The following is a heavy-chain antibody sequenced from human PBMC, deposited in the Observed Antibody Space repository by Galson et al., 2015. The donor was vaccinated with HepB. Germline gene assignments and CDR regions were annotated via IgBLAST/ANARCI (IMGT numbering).Heavy chain of an antibody. J-gene: IGHJ6*02. V-gene: IGHV3-21*01. CDR2: ISDSSDYI. CDR1: GFTFRNYN. Sequence: SLRLSCAASGFTFRNYNINWVRQAPGKGLEWVSYISDSSDYIYYADSLKGRITISRDNAKNSLYLQINGLRAEDTAVYYCARDLLAAGNYYYFGMDVWGQGTTVTVSS. D-gene: IGHD6-25*01. CDR3: ARDLLAAGNYYYFGMDV.